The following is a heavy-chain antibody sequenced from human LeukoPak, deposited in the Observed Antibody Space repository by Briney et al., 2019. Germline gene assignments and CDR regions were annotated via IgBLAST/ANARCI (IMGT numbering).Heavy chain of an antibody. Sequence: GASVKVSCKAYGYTFTGYAMHWVRQAPGQVLEWVGRIDPNSGGTNYAQDFQGRVTITRDTSINTAYMELSRLRSDDTAMYYCTRDLTVSGPIGIWGQGTLVTVSA. CDR3: TRDLTVSGPIGI. J-gene: IGHJ4*02. CDR1: GYTFTGYA. D-gene: IGHD3-9*01. CDR2: IDPNSGGT. V-gene: IGHV1-2*06.